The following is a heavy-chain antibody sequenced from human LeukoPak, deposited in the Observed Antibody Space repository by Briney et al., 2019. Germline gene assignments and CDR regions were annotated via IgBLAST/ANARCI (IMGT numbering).Heavy chain of an antibody. CDR2: IFQGGGEI. V-gene: IGHV3-23*01. Sequence: GGSLRLSCAASGFTFSSFAMIWVRQPPGKGLEWVSSIFQGGGEIHYADSVKGRFTISRDNSKNTLYLQMNSLRAEDTAVYYCAKDENVLFDYWGQGTLVTVSS. CDR3: AKDENVLFDY. J-gene: IGHJ4*02. D-gene: IGHD1-1*01. CDR1: GFTFSSFA.